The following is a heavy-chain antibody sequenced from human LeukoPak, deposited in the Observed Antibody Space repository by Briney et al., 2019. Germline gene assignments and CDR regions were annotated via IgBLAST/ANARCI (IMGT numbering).Heavy chain of an antibody. CDR1: GGSISTYF. CDR2: VYFSGST. J-gene: IGHJ4*02. V-gene: IGHV4-59*08. CDR3: ARHKSSGSYPLDY. Sequence: PSETLSLTCTVSGGSISTYFWSWIRQPPGKRLECIGHVYFSGSTNYNPSLESRVTISVDTSKNQFSLTLSSVTAADTAVYYCARHKSSGSYPLDYWGQGILVTVSS. D-gene: IGHD3-22*01.